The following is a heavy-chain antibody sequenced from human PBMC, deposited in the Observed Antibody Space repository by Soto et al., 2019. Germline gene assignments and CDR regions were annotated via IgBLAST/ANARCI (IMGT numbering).Heavy chain of an antibody. CDR1: GYTFTSYG. J-gene: IGHJ4*02. CDR2: ISAYNGNT. V-gene: IGHV1-18*01. CDR3: AREEYAEGFDY. D-gene: IGHD2-8*01. Sequence: ASVKVSCKASGYTFTSYGISWVRQAPGQGLEWMGWISAYNGNTNYAQKFQGRVTITRDTSASTAYMELSSLRSEDTAVYYCAREEYAEGFDYWGQGTLVTVSS.